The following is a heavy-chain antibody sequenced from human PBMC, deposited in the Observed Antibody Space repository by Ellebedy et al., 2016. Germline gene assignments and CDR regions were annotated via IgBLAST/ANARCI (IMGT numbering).Heavy chain of an antibody. CDR1: GGSISSGGYY. CDR3: ARNGDYALKD. J-gene: IGHJ4*02. D-gene: IGHD4-17*01. Sequence: SETLSLTCTVSGGSISSGGYYWSWIRQPPGKGLEWIGYIYYSGSTNYNPSLKSRVTISVDTSQNQFSLKVSSVTAADTAVYYCARNGDYALKDWGQGTLVTVSS. V-gene: IGHV4-61*08. CDR2: IYYSGST.